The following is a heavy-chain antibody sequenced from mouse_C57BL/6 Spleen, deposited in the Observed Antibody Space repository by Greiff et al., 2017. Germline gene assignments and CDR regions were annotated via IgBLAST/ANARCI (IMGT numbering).Heavy chain of an antibody. CDR2: IDPSDSYN. Sequence: QVQLQQPGAELVMPGASVKMSCKASGYTFTSYWMHWVKQRPGQGLEWIGEIDPSDSYNNYNQQFKGKYTLTVDKSSSTAYMQLSSLTSEDSAVYYCARAMVYSNYYFDYWGQGTTLTVSS. CDR3: ARAMVYSNYYFDY. J-gene: IGHJ2*01. CDR1: GYTFTSYW. V-gene: IGHV1-69*01. D-gene: IGHD2-5*01.